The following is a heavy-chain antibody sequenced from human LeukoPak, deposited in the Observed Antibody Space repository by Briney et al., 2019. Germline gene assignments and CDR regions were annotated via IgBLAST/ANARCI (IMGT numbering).Heavy chain of an antibody. Sequence: GGSLRLSCAASGFTVSSNYMSWVRQAPGKGLEWVSVIFSGGTTYYADSVKGRFTISRHNSENTLYLQMNSLRGEDTAVYYCARGVLGYSYGFDYWGQGTLATVSS. CDR2: IFSGGTT. CDR1: GFTVSSNY. D-gene: IGHD5-18*01. CDR3: ARGVLGYSYGFDY. V-gene: IGHV3-53*04. J-gene: IGHJ4*02.